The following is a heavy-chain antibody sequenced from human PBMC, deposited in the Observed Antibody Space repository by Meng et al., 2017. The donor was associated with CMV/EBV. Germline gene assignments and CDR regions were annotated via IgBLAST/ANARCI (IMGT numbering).Heavy chain of an antibody. CDR3: VKDSGSGSYFSNFGY. J-gene: IGHJ4*02. CDR1: GCSVRQYG. CDR2: MWYDGSME. Sequence: GCSVRQYGMQWVRQGPGKGLEWVALMWYDGSMESYADSVQGRFTVSRDNSENRLYLQMDSLRAEDTAVYYCVKDSGSGSYFSNFGYWGQGTLVTVSS. D-gene: IGHD1-26*01. V-gene: IGHV3-33*03.